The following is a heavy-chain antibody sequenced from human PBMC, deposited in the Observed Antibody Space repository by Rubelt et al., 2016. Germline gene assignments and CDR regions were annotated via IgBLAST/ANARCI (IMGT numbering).Heavy chain of an antibody. V-gene: IGHV1-58*02. CDR1: GFTFTSSA. CDR2: IVVGSGNT. Sequence: QMQLVQSGPEVKKPGTSVKVSCMASGFTFTSSAMQWVRQARGQRLEWIGWIVVGSGNTNYAHEFRERVTMSRYMSTSTAYIGLSSLRYEDTAVYYCARALGTTGIGLLYWGQGTLVTVSS. D-gene: IGHD1-1*01. CDR3: ARALGTTGIGLLY. J-gene: IGHJ4*02.